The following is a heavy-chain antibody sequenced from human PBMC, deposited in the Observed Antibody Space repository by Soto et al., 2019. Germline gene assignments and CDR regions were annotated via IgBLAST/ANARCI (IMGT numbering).Heavy chain of an antibody. CDR2: IIPISGTA. J-gene: IGHJ1*01. CDR3: ARGWKDFPH. Sequence: QVQLVQSGAEVKKPGSSVKVSCKASGGTFSNYVITWVRQAPGQGLECMGGIIPISGTANYAQKVQGRVTITADEHTSTVYMELSSLRSEDTAVYYCARGWKDFPHWGQGTLVTVSS. V-gene: IGHV1-69*01. D-gene: IGHD1-1*01. CDR1: GGTFSNYV.